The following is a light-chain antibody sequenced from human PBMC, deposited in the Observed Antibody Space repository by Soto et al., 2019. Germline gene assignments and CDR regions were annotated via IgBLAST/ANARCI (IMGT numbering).Light chain of an antibody. J-gene: IGLJ2*01. CDR3: SSYTSSSTHVV. CDR1: SNDVGGYNY. V-gene: IGLV2-14*01. CDR2: EVS. Sequence: QSALTQPASVSGSPGQSITISCTGTSNDVGGYNYVSWYQQHPGKAPKLMIYEVSNRPSGVSNRFSGSKSGNTASLTISGLQAEDEADYYCSSYTSSSTHVVFGRGTKLTVL.